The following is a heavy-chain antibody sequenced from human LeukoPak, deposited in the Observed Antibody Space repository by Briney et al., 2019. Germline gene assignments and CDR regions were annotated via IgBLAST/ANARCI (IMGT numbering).Heavy chain of an antibody. CDR3: ARGFYYYDSSGYHFDY. D-gene: IGHD3-22*01. CDR2: INPNSGGT. J-gene: IGHJ4*02. CDR1: GYTFTGYY. V-gene: IGHV1-2*06. Sequence: GASVKVSCKASGYTFTGYYMHWVRQAPGQGLEWMGPINPNSGGTNYAQKFQGRVTMTRDTSISTAYMELSRLRSDDTAVYYCARGFYYYDSSGYHFDYWGQGTLVTVSS.